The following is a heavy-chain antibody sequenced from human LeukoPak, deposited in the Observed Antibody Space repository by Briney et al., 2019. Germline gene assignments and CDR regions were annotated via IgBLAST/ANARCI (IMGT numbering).Heavy chain of an antibody. Sequence: ASVKVSCKASGYSFTKYDMNWVRQAPGQGLEWMGWINANTGNPTYAQGFTGRFVFSLDTSVSTAYLQINSLKAEDTAVYYCARNNADGEGRFGDWGQGTLVTVSS. CDR3: ARNNADGEGRFGD. D-gene: IGHD3-10*01. J-gene: IGHJ4*02. CDR1: GYSFTKYD. V-gene: IGHV7-4-1*02. CDR2: INANTGNP.